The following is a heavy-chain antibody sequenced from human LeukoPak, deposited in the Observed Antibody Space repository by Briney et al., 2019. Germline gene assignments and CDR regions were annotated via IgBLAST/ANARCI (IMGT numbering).Heavy chain of an antibody. V-gene: IGHV5-51*01. CDR2: IYPGDSDT. CDR1: GYTFASYW. CDR3: ARRAHHDAFDI. Sequence: GESLKISCKGSGYTFASYWIAWVRQMPGKGLEWMGSIYPGDSDTTYSPSFQGQVTISADKSIATAYLQWSSLKASDTAMYYCARRAHHDAFDIWGQGTMVTVSS. J-gene: IGHJ3*02.